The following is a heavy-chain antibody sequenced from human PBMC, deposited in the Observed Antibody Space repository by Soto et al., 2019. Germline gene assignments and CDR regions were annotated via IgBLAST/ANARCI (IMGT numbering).Heavy chain of an antibody. J-gene: IGHJ5*02. CDR3: ARAYGGNPALFDP. CDR1: GFTVSRDY. D-gene: IGHD4-17*01. CDR2: IYTGGST. V-gene: IGHV3-53*01. Sequence: GGSLSLSCAASGFTVSRDYMSWVRQAPGKGLEWVSVIYTGGSTYYADSVKGRFTFSRDNSKNTLYLQMNSLKAEDTAVYYCARAYGGNPALFDPWGQGTLVTVSS.